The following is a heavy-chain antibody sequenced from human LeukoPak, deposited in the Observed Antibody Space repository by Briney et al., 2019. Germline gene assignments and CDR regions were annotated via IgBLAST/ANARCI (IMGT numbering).Heavy chain of an antibody. CDR3: ARDHGSAYYRAPRH. D-gene: IGHD3-10*01. Sequence: GASVKVSCKASGYIFTNYYIHWVRQAPGQGLGWMGTINPSGGSTTYAQKFQGRVTMTRDTSTSTVYMELSSLRSEDTAVYYCARDHGSAYYRAPRHWGQGTLVTVSS. CDR1: GYIFTNYY. J-gene: IGHJ4*02. CDR2: INPSGGST. V-gene: IGHV1-46*01.